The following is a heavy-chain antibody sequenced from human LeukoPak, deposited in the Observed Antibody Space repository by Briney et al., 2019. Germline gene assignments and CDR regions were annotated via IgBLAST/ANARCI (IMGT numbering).Heavy chain of an antibody. V-gene: IGHV1-2*02. CDR3: ARGGLKQWLAPDY. CDR1: GYTFTGYY. CDR2: INPNSGGT. Sequence: GASVKVSCKASGYTFTGYYMHWVRQAPGQGLEWMGWINPNSGGTNYAQKFQGRVTMTRDTSISTAYMELSRLRSGDMAVYYCARGGLKQWLAPDYWGQGTLVTVSS. J-gene: IGHJ4*02. D-gene: IGHD6-19*01.